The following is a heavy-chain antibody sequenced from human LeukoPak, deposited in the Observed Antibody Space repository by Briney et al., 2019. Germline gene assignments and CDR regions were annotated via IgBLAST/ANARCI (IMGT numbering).Heavy chain of an antibody. CDR3: ARHGLASNLGWEIDY. Sequence: SETLSLTCTVSGGSISSSSYYWGWIRQPPGKGLEWIGSIYYSGSTYYNPSLKSRVTISVDTSKNQFSLKLSSVTAADTAVYYCARHGLASNLGWEIDYWGQGTLVTVSS. CDR1: GGSISSSSYY. CDR2: IYYSGST. J-gene: IGHJ4*02. D-gene: IGHD1-26*01. V-gene: IGHV4-39*01.